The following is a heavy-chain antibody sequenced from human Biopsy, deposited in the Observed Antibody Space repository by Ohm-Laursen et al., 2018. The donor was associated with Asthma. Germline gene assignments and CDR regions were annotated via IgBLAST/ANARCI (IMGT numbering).Heavy chain of an antibody. V-gene: IGHV3-30-3*01. J-gene: IGHJ4*02. CDR2: ISYDGSNK. CDR1: GFTFSSYA. Sequence: SLRLSCAASGFTFSSYAMSWVRQAPGKGLEWVAVISYDGSNKYYADSVKGRFTISRDNSKNTLYLQMNSLRGDDTAVYYCARDMNRDGWYFDYWGQGTLVTVSS. D-gene: IGHD5-24*01. CDR3: ARDMNRDGWYFDY.